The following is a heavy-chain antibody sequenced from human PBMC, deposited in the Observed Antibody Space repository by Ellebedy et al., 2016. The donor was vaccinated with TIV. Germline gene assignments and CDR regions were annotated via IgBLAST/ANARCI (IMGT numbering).Heavy chain of an antibody. Sequence: PGGSLRLSCAASGFTFNSYAMDWVRQAPGKGLEWVSGISGSGDNTHYADSVKGRFTISRDNSKNTLYLQMNSLRAEDTAVYYCARDLDDSSGYYYPMIDYWGQGTLVTVSS. CDR2: ISGSGDNT. CDR3: ARDLDDSSGYYYPMIDY. D-gene: IGHD3-22*01. J-gene: IGHJ4*02. V-gene: IGHV3-23*01. CDR1: GFTFNSYA.